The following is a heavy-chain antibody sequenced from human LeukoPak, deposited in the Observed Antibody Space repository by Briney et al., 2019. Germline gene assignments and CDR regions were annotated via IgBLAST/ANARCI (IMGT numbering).Heavy chain of an antibody. V-gene: IGHV3-30-3*01. D-gene: IGHD1-26*01. CDR2: ISYDGSNE. J-gene: IGHJ4*02. Sequence: GGSLRLSCAASGFTFSSYAMHWVRQAPGKGLEWVAVISYDGSNEYYADSVKGRFTISRDNSKNTLYLQMNSLRAVDTAVYYCARDSVGATVDWGQGTLVTVSS. CDR1: GFTFSSYA. CDR3: ARDSVGATVD.